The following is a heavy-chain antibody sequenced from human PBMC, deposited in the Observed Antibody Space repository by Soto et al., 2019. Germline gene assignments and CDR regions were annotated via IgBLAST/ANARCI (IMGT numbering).Heavy chain of an antibody. CDR2: IYPGDSDT. J-gene: IGHJ4*02. V-gene: IGHV5-51*01. D-gene: IGHD3-10*02. CDR3: ARRVLRETHFDY. Sequence: EVQLVQSGAEVKKPGDSLKISCKGSGYIFSNQWIGWVRQVPGKGLECMGIIYPGDSDTRYSPSFQGQVTISADKSISTASLQWNSLKASDTAMYYCARRVLRETHFDYWGQGTLVTVSS. CDR1: GYIFSNQW.